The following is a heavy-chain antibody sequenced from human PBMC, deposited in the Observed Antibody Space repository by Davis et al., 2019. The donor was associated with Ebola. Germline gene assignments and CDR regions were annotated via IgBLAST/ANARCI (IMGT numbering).Heavy chain of an antibody. V-gene: IGHV3-11*06. CDR2: ISISSGFT. CDR1: GFSFSDYY. D-gene: IGHD5-24*01. Sequence: GESLKISCAASGFSFSDYYMSWIRQAPGKGLEWVSSISISSGFTNYADSVKGRFTISRDNAKNSLYLQMNSLRAEDTAVYYCARGPRKMATTNFDYWGQGTLVTVSS. CDR3: ARGPRKMATTNFDY. J-gene: IGHJ4*02.